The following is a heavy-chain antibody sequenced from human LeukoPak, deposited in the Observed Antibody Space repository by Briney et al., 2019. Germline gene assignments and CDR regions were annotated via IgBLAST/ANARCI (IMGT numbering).Heavy chain of an antibody. J-gene: IGHJ3*02. CDR2: IYYSGST. V-gene: IGHV4-59*01. CDR3: ARVNYDSSGLGAFDI. CDR1: GGSISSYY. Sequence: SETLSLTCTVSGGSISSYYWSWIRQPPGKGLEWIGYIYYSGSTNYNPSLKSRVTISVDTSKNQFSLKLSSVTAADTAVYYCARVNYDSSGLGAFDIWGQGTMVTVSS. D-gene: IGHD3-22*01.